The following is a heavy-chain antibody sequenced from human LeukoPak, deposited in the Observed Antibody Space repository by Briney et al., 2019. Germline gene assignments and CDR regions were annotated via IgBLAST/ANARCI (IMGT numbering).Heavy chain of an antibody. CDR1: GFPFSSYA. D-gene: IGHD2-15*01. CDR2: ISDSGGST. Sequence: GGSLRLSCSASGFPFSSYAMEWVRQAPGKGLEYVSAISDSGGSTYYADSVKGRFTISRDNSKNTLYLQMSSLRAEDTAVYFCVRGYSFGPYGMDVWGQGTTVTVSS. CDR3: VRGYSFGPYGMDV. J-gene: IGHJ6*02. V-gene: IGHV3-64D*09.